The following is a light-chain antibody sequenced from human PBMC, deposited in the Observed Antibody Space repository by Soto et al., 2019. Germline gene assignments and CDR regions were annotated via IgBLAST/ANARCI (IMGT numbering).Light chain of an antibody. CDR1: QSVASSY. J-gene: IGKJ1*01. V-gene: IGKV3-20*01. Sequence: EIVLTQSPGTLSLSPGERATLSCRASQSVASSYLAWYQQKPGQAPRLLIYGASSRATGIPDRFSGSGSGKDFTLNISRLESEDFAVYYCRQYGRSPPWTFGQGTKVEFK. CDR3: RQYGRSPPWT. CDR2: GAS.